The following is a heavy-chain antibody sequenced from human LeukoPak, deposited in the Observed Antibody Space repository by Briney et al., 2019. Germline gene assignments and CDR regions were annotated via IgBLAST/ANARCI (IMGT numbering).Heavy chain of an antibody. V-gene: IGHV3-9*01. J-gene: IGHJ1*01. CDR2: ISWNSGSI. CDR3: AKDRSGLLWFGELLGPGSEYFQH. D-gene: IGHD3-10*01. Sequence: GGSLRLSCAASGFTFDDYAMHWVRQAPGKGLEWVSGISWNSGSIGYADSVKGRFTISRDNAKNSLYLQMNSLRAEDTALYYCAKDRSGLLWFGELLGPGSEYFQHWGQGTLVTVSS. CDR1: GFTFDDYA.